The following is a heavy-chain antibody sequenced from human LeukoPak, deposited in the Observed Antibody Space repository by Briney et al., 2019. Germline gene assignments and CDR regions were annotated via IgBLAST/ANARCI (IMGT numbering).Heavy chain of an antibody. D-gene: IGHD3-22*01. CDR2: IYCSGST. Sequence: PSETLSLTCTLSGGSISSNSYYWGWIRQPPGKGLEWIGSIYCSGSTYYNPSLKSRVTISVDTSKNQFSLKLRSVTAADTAVYYCAREMLYDSTGYYFWGQGTLVTVSS. CDR1: GGSISSNSYY. J-gene: IGHJ4*02. CDR3: AREMLYDSTGYYF. V-gene: IGHV4-39*07.